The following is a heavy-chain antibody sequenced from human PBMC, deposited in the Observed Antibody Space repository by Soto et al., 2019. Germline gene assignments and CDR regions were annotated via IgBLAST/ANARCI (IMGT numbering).Heavy chain of an antibody. CDR2: VIPIFGTP. J-gene: IGHJ6*02. CDR1: GGTFSTYA. CDR3: ARSQGGSSSLDIYYYYYYGMDV. D-gene: IGHD2-15*01. Sequence: QVQLVKSGAEVKKPGSSVKVSCNAPGGTFSTYAISWVRQAPGQGLEWMGGVIPIFGTPKYAQKFQGRVTITADESTSTGYMELRSLRSEDTAVYYCARSQGGSSSLDIYYYYYYGMDVWGQGTTVTVSS. V-gene: IGHV1-69*01.